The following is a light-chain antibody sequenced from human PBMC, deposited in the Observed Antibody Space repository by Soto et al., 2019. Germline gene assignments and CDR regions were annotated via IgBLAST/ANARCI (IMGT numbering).Light chain of an antibody. CDR3: QSYDSSLSAYV. CDR1: SSNIGAGYD. Sequence: QSVLSQPPWVSVAPGQKVTISCTGSSSNIGAGYDLHWYQQLPGTAPKLLLYGNSNRPSGVPDRFSGSKSGTSASLAITGLQAEDEADYYCQSYDSSLSAYVFGTGTKVTVL. CDR2: GNS. J-gene: IGLJ1*01. V-gene: IGLV1-40*01.